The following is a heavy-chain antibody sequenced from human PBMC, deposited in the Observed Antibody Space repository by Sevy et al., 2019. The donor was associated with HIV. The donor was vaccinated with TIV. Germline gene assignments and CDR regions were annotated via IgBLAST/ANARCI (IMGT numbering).Heavy chain of an antibody. CDR1: GGSISSTSYY. J-gene: IGHJ4*02. D-gene: IGHD3-22*01. Sequence: SETLSLTCTVSGGSISSTSYYWGWIRQPPGKGLEWIGNIYYSGSTYYNPSLKSRVTMSVDTSKNQFSLKLSSVTAADTAVYYCARLPYYDSSGYFRGYYFDYWGQGTLVTVSS. V-gene: IGHV4-39*01. CDR2: IYYSGST. CDR3: ARLPYYDSSGYFRGYYFDY.